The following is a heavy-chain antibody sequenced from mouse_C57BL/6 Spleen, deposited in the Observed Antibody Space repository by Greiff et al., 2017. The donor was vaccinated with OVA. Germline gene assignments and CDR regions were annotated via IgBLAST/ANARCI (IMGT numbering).Heavy chain of an antibody. CDR2: ISYDGSN. V-gene: IGHV3-6*01. D-gene: IGHD2-4*01. CDR3: GGDYGAFAY. CDR1: GYSITSGYY. Sequence: EVQLQESGPGLVKPSQSLSLTCSVTGYSITSGYYWNWIRQFPGNKLEWMGYISYDGSNNYNPSLKNRISITRDTSKNQFFLNVNSVTTEDTATYYCGGDYGAFAYWGQGTLVTVSA. J-gene: IGHJ3*01.